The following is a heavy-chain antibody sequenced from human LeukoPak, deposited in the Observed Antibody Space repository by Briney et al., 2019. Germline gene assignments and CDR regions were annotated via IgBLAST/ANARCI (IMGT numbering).Heavy chain of an antibody. CDR1: GGTFSSYA. D-gene: IGHD2-2*01. CDR2: IIPIFGTA. V-gene: IGHV1-69*13. J-gene: IGHJ6*03. Sequence: ASVKVSCKASGGTFSSYAISWVRQAPGQGLEWMGGIIPIFGTANYAQKFQGRVTITADESTSTAYMELSSLRSEDTAVYYCARRGEYCSSTSCPPYYYYYYMDVWGKGTTVTVSS. CDR3: ARRGEYCSSTSCPPYYYYYYMDV.